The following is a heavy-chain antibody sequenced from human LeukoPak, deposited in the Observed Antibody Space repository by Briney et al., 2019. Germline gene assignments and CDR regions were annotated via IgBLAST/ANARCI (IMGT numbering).Heavy chain of an antibody. CDR2: INHSGST. Sequence: SETLSLTCAVYGGSFSGYYWSWIRQPPGKGLEWIGEINHSGSTNYNPSLKSRVTISVDTSKNQFSLKLSSVTAADTAVYYCARANYYYDSSGGDYWGQGTLVTVSS. J-gene: IGHJ4*02. V-gene: IGHV4-34*01. CDR3: ARANYYYDSSGGDY. D-gene: IGHD3-22*01. CDR1: GGSFSGYY.